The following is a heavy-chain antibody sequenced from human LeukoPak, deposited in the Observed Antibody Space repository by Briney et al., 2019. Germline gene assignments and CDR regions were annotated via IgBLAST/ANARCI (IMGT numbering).Heavy chain of an antibody. CDR2: IWYDGSNK. CDR1: GFTFSSYG. V-gene: IGHV3-33*01. CDR3: ARDLGALGYSSSSLDY. Sequence: GGSLRLSCAASGFTFSSYGMHWVRQAPGKGLEWVAVIWYDGSNKYYADSVKGRFTISRDNSKNTLYLQMNSLRAEDTAVYYCARDLGALGYSSSSLDYWGQGTLVTVSS. D-gene: IGHD6-6*01. J-gene: IGHJ4*02.